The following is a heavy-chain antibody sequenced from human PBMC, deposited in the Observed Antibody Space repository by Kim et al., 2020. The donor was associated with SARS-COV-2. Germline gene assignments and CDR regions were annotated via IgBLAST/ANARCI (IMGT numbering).Heavy chain of an antibody. CDR2: INSDGSST. D-gene: IGHD2-2*01. J-gene: IGHJ6*02. Sequence: GGSLRLSCAASGFTFSSYWMHWVRQAPGKGLVWVSRINSDGSSTSYADSVKGRFTISRDNAKNTLYLQMNSLRAEDTAVYYCARVWGYCSSTSCYEFDNGMDVWGQGTTVTVSS. V-gene: IGHV3-74*01. CDR3: ARVWGYCSSTSCYEFDNGMDV. CDR1: GFTFSSYW.